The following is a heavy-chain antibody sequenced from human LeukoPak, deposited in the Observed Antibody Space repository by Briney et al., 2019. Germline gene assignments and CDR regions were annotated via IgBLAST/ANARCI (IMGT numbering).Heavy chain of an antibody. V-gene: IGHV3-11*06. J-gene: IGHJ4*02. CDR1: GFTFSDYY. Sequence: PGGSLRLSCAASGFTFSDYYMSWIRQAPGQGLEWVSYISSSSSYTNYADSVKGRFTNSRDNAKNSLYLQMNSLRAEDTAVYYCARGHLDSSGYYPDYWGQGTLVTVSS. D-gene: IGHD3-22*01. CDR3: ARGHLDSSGYYPDY. CDR2: ISSSSSYT.